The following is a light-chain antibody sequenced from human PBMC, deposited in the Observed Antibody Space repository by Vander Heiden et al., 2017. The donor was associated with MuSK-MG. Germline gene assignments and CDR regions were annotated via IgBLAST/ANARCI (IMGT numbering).Light chain of an antibody. CDR3: QQSSSPPRT. CDR2: TAS. V-gene: IGKV1-39*01. Sequence: DIQMTQSPSSLSASVGDRVTITCRASESIDNYLGWYQKRPGKAPKLLIYTASTLQRGVPSRFSGSGSGTDFTLTISSLQAEDFATYYCQQSSSPPRTFGQGTKVEMK. CDR1: ESIDNY. J-gene: IGKJ1*01.